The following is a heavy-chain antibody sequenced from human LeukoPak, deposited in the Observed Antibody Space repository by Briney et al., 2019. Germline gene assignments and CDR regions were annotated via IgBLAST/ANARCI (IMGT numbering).Heavy chain of an antibody. V-gene: IGHV3-21*01. CDR1: GFTFSSYS. J-gene: IGHJ3*02. Sequence: GGSLRPSCAASGFTFSSYSMNWVRQAPGKGLEWVSSISSSSSYIYYADSVKGRFTISRDNAKNSLYLQMNSLRAEDTAVYYCARGEAMVRGVASFDIWGQGTMVTVSS. CDR3: ARGEAMVRGVASFDI. D-gene: IGHD3-10*01. CDR2: ISSSSSYI.